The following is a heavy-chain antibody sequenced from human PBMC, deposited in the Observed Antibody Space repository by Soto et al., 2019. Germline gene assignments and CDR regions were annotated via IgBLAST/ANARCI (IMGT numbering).Heavy chain of an antibody. Sequence: SETLSLTCAVYGGSFSGYYWSWIRQPPGKGLEWIGEINHSGSTNYNPSLKSRVTISVDTSKNQFSLKLSSVTAADTAVYYCARGPAAAGTLGFYYYYYGMDVWGQGTTVTVSS. CDR1: GGSFSGYY. CDR2: INHSGST. V-gene: IGHV4-34*01. D-gene: IGHD6-13*01. J-gene: IGHJ6*02. CDR3: ARGPAAAGTLGFYYYYYGMDV.